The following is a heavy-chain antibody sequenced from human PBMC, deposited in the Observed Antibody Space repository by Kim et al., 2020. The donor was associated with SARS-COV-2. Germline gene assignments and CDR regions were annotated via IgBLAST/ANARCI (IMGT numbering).Heavy chain of an antibody. V-gene: IGHV1-46*01. D-gene: IGHD5-12*01. CDR1: GYTFTSYY. Sequence: ASVKVSCKASGYTFTSYYMHWVRQAPGQGLEWMGIINPSGGSTSYAQKFQGRVTMTRDTSTSTVYMELSSLRSEDTAVYYCARDRDPSGDDYLAPLRPDYYSYGMDVWGQGTTVTVSS. J-gene: IGHJ6*02. CDR3: ARDRDPSGDDYLAPLRPDYYSYGMDV. CDR2: INPSGGST.